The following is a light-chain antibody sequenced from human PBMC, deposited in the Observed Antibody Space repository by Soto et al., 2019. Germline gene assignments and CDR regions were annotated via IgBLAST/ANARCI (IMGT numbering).Light chain of an antibody. J-gene: IGKJ2*01. Sequence: DIVMTQSPLSLPVTPGEPASISCRSSQSLLHSNGYSYLDWYLQKPGQSPQLLIYLGSNRASGVPDRFSGSGSGTGFTLKISRVEAEDVGVYYCMQALQTPYTFGQGTKLEIK. CDR3: MQALQTPYT. CDR1: QSLLHSNGYSY. V-gene: IGKV2-28*01. CDR2: LGS.